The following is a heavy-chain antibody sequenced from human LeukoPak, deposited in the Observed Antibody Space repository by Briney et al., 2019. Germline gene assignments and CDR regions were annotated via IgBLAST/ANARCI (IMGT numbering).Heavy chain of an antibody. V-gene: IGHV4-4*07. CDR1: GGSISSYY. Sequence: SETLSLTCTVSGGSISSYYWSWIRQPAGKGLEWIGRIYTSGSTNYNPSLKSRVTMSVDTSKNQFSLKLSSVTAADTAVYYCARDRQLGYCSSTSCYWGFDPWGQGTLVTVSS. D-gene: IGHD2-2*01. CDR3: ARDRQLGYCSSTSCYWGFDP. J-gene: IGHJ5*02. CDR2: IYTSGST.